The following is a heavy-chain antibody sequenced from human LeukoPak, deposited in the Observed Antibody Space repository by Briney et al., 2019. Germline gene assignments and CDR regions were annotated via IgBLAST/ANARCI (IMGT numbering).Heavy chain of an antibody. CDR2: INHRGST. Sequence: SETLSLTCAVYGGSFSGYYWSWIRQPPGKGLEWIGEINHRGSTNYNPSLKSRVTISVDTSKNQFSLKLSSVTAADTAVYYCARLSTGYWGQGTLVTVSS. V-gene: IGHV4-34*01. D-gene: IGHD6-13*01. CDR3: ARLSTGY. J-gene: IGHJ4*02. CDR1: GGSFSGYY.